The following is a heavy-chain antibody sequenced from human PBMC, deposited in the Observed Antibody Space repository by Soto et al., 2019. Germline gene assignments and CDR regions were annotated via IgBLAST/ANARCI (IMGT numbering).Heavy chain of an antibody. CDR3: ARHRARNWFDP. D-gene: IGHD6-6*01. Sequence: SETLSLTCIVSGGSISSSSYYWGWIRQPPGKGLEWIGSIYYSGSTYYNPSLKSRVTISVDTSKNQFSLKLSSVTAADTAVFYCARHRARNWFDPWGQGTPVPVYS. V-gene: IGHV4-39*01. CDR2: IYYSGST. J-gene: IGHJ5*02. CDR1: GGSISSSSYY.